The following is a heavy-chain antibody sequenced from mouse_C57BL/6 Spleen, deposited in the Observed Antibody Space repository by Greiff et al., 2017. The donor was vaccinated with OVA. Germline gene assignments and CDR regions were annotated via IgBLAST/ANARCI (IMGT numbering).Heavy chain of an antibody. CDR3: ARGAPGEVDY. CDR1: GYAFSSYW. Sequence: QVHVKQSGAELVKPGASVKISCKASGYAFSSYWMNWVKQRPGKGLEWIGQIYPGDGDTNYNGKFKGKATLTADKSSSTAYMQLSSLTSEDSAVYFCARGAPGEVDYWGQGTSVTVSS. CDR2: IYPGDGDT. J-gene: IGHJ4*01. V-gene: IGHV1-80*01.